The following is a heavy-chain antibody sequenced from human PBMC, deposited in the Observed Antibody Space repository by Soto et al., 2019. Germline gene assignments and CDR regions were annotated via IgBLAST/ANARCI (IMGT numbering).Heavy chain of an antibody. D-gene: IGHD6-6*01. CDR1: GYTFTGYY. CDR3: APSTRDSSSPDDY. V-gene: IGHV1-2*02. J-gene: IGHJ4*02. CDR2: INHNSGGT. Sequence: QVQLVQSGAEVKKHGASVKVSCKASGYTFTGYYMHWVRQAPGQGLEWMGWINHNSGGTNYAQKLQGRVTMTRDTSISTACMELSRLRSDDTAVYYCAPSTRDSSSPDDYWGQGTLVTVSS.